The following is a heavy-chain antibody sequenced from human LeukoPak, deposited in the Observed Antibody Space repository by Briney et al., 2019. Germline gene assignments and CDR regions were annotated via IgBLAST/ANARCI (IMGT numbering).Heavy chain of an antibody. V-gene: IGHV3-7*01. CDR3: ASGRQLGY. Sequence: GGSLRLSCAASGFTFSNYWMSWVRQAPGKGLEWVANIKEDGSEKYYVDSVKGRFTISRDNARNSLYLQMNSLRAEDTAVCYCASGRQLGYWGQGTLVTVSS. CDR2: IKEDGSEK. J-gene: IGHJ4*02. CDR1: GFTFSNYW. D-gene: IGHD6-13*01.